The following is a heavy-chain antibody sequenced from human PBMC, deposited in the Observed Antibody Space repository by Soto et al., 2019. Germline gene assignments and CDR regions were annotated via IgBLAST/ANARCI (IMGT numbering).Heavy chain of an antibody. V-gene: IGHV1-18*01. CDR3: ARETVAGTTGFDY. D-gene: IGHD6-19*01. Sequence: QVQLVQSGAEVKKPGASVKVSCKASGYTFTSYGISWVRQAPGQGLEWMGWISAYNGNTNYAQKPQGRAPXTXDXXTSTAYMELRSLRADDTAVYYCARETVAGTTGFDYWGQGTLVTVSS. CDR1: GYTFTSYG. J-gene: IGHJ4*02. CDR2: ISAYNGNT.